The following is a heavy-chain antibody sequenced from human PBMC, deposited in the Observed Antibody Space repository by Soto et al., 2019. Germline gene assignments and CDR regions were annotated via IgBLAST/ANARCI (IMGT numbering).Heavy chain of an antibody. J-gene: IGHJ4*02. Sequence: QVQVVESGGGVVQPGRSLRLACAASGFTFSSYAMHWVRQAPGKGLEWMTVISYEGSNKYYADSVKGLFTISRDNSKNTLYLQMNSLRVEDTAVYYCAREIERLLGYWGQGTLVTVSS. CDR2: ISYEGSNK. CDR1: GFTFSSYA. D-gene: IGHD3-3*01. CDR3: AREIERLLGY. V-gene: IGHV3-30-3*01.